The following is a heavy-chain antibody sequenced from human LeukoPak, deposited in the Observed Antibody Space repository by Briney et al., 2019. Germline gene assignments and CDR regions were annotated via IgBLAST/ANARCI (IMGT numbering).Heavy chain of an antibody. CDR3: ARGVPDSSGYYNTPIDY. V-gene: IGHV6-1*01. J-gene: IGHJ4*02. Sequence: SQTLSLTCAISGDSVSSNSAAWNWIRQSPSRGLEWLGRTYYRSKWYNDYAVSVKSRITINPDTSKNQFSLQLNSVTPEDTAVYYCARGVPDSSGYYNTPIDYWGQGTLVTVSS. CDR1: GDSVSSNSAA. D-gene: IGHD3-22*01. CDR2: TYYRSKWYN.